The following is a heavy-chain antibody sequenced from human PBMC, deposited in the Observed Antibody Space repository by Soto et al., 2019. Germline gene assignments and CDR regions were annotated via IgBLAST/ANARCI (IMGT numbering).Heavy chain of an antibody. J-gene: IGHJ4*02. Sequence: QVQLVQSGAEVKKPGASVKVSCKASGYTFTSYYIHWVRQAPGQGLEWMGMINPSGGSTSYAQKFQGRVTMTRDTSTSTVYMELSSLRSEDTAVYYCARNDNSGLDYWGQGTLVTVSS. CDR2: INPSGGST. V-gene: IGHV1-46*01. CDR3: ARNDNSGLDY. D-gene: IGHD3-22*01. CDR1: GYTFTSYY.